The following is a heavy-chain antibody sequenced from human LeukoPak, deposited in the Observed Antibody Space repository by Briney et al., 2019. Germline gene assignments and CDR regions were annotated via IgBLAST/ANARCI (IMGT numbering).Heavy chain of an antibody. J-gene: IGHJ4*02. CDR3: AKESLRVVPSATFDY. D-gene: IGHD2-2*01. Sequence: GGSLRLSCEASGFTFSSYGMRWVRQAPGKGLEWVSAISGSGGSTNYADSVKGRFTISRDNSKNTLYLQMHSLRAEDTAVYYCAKESLRVVPSATFDYWGQGTLVSVSS. CDR1: GFTFSSYG. CDR2: ISGSGGST. V-gene: IGHV3-23*01.